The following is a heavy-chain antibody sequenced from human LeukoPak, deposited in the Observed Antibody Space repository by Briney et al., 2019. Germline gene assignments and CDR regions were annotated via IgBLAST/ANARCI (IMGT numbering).Heavy chain of an antibody. CDR3: ARDNYYDSSGYYFSAFDI. CDR2: INWNGGST. J-gene: IGHJ3*02. D-gene: IGHD3-22*01. CDR1: GFTFDDYG. V-gene: IGHV3-20*04. Sequence: GGSLRLSCAASGFTFDDYGMSWVRQAPGKGLEWVSGINWNGGSTGYADSVKGRFTISRDNAKNSLYLQMNSLRAEDTAVYYCARDNYYDSSGYYFSAFDIWGQGTMVTVSS.